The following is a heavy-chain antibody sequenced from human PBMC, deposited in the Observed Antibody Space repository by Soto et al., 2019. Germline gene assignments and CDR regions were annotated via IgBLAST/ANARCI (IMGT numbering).Heavy chain of an antibody. Sequence: QVQLVQSGAELKKPGSSVKVSCSASGVTFSSYAFTWVRQAPGQGLEWMGNIIPVFRTSNYAQGFQGRLTISADESTNTIYMELSSXRSEDTAVYFCAKDGSWDGGGGESWGQGTXVXXSS. CDR3: AKDGSWDGGGGES. J-gene: IGHJ4*02. D-gene: IGHD3-16*01. V-gene: IGHV1-69*18. CDR2: IIPVFRTS. CDR1: GVTFSSYA.